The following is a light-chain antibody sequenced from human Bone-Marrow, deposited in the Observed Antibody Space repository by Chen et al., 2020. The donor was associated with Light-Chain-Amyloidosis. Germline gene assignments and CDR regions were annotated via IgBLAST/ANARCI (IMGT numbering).Light chain of an antibody. CDR2: GSS. J-gene: IGKJ4*01. CDR1: QTISSNY. CDR3: QQYGTSPLT. V-gene: IGKV3-20*01. Sequence: EIVLTQFPGTLSLSPGEGANLSCRASQTISSNYLTWYQQKFGQSHRLLIYGSSSRATGIPDRFTGSGSGTDFPLTINRLEPEDFAMYYCQQYGTSPLTFGGGTKVEIK.